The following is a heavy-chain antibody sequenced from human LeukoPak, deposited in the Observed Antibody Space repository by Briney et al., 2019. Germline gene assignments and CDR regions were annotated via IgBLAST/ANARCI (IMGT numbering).Heavy chain of an antibody. CDR3: ARAIRGSAVDTGDR. D-gene: IGHD3-10*01. J-gene: IGHJ4*02. Sequence: GGSLRLSCAASGFTFSSYWMRWVRQAPGKGLEGVANIKNDGSEEYYVDSVKGRFTISRDNAKNSLFLQMNSLTVEDTAVYYCARAIRGSAVDTGDRWGQGTLVTVSS. CDR1: GFTFSSYW. V-gene: IGHV3-7*01. CDR2: IKNDGSEE.